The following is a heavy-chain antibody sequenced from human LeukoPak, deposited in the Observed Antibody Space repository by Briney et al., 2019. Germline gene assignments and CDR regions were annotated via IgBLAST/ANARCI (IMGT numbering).Heavy chain of an antibody. D-gene: IGHD3-10*01. CDR3: ARDGSLPDSYGSGSSNWFDP. J-gene: IGHJ5*02. Sequence: SETLSLTCTVSGGSISSSSYYWGWIRQPPGTGLEWIGYIYHSGSTYYNPSLKSRVTISVDTSKNQFSLTLRSVTAADTAIYYCARDGSLPDSYGSGSSNWFDPWGQGVLVTVSP. CDR2: IYHSGST. V-gene: IGHV4-39*07. CDR1: GGSISSSSYY.